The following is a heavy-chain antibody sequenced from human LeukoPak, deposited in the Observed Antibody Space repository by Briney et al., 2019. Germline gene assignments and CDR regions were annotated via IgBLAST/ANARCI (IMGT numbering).Heavy chain of an antibody. D-gene: IGHD6-19*01. CDR2: SNPSGDST. CDR1: GDTFSNYY. V-gene: IGHV1-46*01. CDR3: ARDDSSGWYFHSYMDV. J-gene: IGHJ6*03. Sequence: GASVKVSCKASGDTFSNYYIHWVRQAPGQGLEWMGVSNPSGDSTTYAQRFQDRVTMTRDTSTSTVYMELSSLKFEDTAVYYCARDDSSGWYFHSYMDVWSKGTTVTVSS.